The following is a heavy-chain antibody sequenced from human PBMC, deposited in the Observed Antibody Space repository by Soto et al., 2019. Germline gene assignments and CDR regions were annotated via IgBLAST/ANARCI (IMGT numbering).Heavy chain of an antibody. J-gene: IGHJ5*02. CDR2: IIPIFGTA. D-gene: IGHD3-3*02. Sequence: QVQLVQSGAEVKKPGSSVKVSCKASGGTFSSYAISWVRQAPGQGLEWMGGIIPIFGTANYAQKFQGRGRNAGEKSTDTANMERSGLGDEATAFFYCRRGIRAPCHKRRGGGWFDPWGQGTLVTVSS. V-gene: IGHV1-69*06. CDR1: GGTFSSYA. CDR3: RRGIRAPCHKRRGGGWFDP.